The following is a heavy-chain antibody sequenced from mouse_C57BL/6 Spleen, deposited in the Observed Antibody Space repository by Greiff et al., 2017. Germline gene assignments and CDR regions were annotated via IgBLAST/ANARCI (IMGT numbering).Heavy chain of an antibody. J-gene: IGHJ3*01. CDR1: GYTFTDYN. CDR3: AVYYGSSGFAY. V-gene: IGHV1-18*01. Sequence: VQLQQSGPELVKPGASVKIPCKASGYTFTDYNMDWVKQSHGKSLEWIGDINPNNGGTIYNQKFKGKATLNVDKSSSTAYMELRSLTSEDTAVYYCAVYYGSSGFAYWGQGTLVTVSA. D-gene: IGHD1-1*01. CDR2: INPNNGGT.